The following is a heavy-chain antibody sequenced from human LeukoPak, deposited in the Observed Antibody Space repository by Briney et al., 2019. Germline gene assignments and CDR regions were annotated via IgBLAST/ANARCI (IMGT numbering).Heavy chain of an antibody. J-gene: IGHJ4*02. D-gene: IGHD3-10*01. CDR1: GYSISSGYY. CDR2: IYHSGST. V-gene: IGHV4-38-2*02. Sequence: PSETLSLTCTVSGYSISSGYYWGWIRQPPGKGLEWIGSIYHSGSTYYNPSLKSRVTISVDTSKNQFSLKLSSVTAADTAVYYCAREGITMVRSGDYWGQGTLVTVSS. CDR3: AREGITMVRSGDY.